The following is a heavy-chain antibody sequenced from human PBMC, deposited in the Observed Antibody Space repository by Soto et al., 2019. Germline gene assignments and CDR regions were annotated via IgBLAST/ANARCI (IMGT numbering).Heavy chain of an antibody. CDR1: GFTFSSYA. D-gene: IGHD6-19*01. Sequence: EVQLLESGGGLVQPGGSLRLSCAASGFTFSSYAMSWVRQAPGKGLEWVSGISGSGDSTYYADSVKGRFTISRDNSKNTLSLQMNSLRAEDTAVYYCAKGGPGIAVAGTGYFQHWGQGTLVTVSS. V-gene: IGHV3-23*01. CDR3: AKGGPGIAVAGTGYFQH. CDR2: ISGSGDST. J-gene: IGHJ1*01.